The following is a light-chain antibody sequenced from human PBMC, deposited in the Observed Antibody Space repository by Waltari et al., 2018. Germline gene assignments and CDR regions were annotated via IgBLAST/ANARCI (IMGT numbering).Light chain of an antibody. J-gene: IGLJ2*01. CDR2: LSSDGSH. Sequence: QLVLTQPPSASASLGASVRLTCTLTSGHSSYAIAWHQQRPEKGPRYLMRLSSDGSHTKGEGIPDLFSGSSSGAERYLIISRLQSEDEADYYCQTWDTGVVFGGGTKLTVL. V-gene: IGLV4-69*01. CDR3: QTWDTGVV. CDR1: SGHSSYA.